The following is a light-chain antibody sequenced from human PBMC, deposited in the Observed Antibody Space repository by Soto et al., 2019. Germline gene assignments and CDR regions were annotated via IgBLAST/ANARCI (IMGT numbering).Light chain of an antibody. CDR3: AAWDNSLNAVV. Sequence: QSVLTQPPSASGTPGQRVTISCSGSISNIGSNTVSWFQQLPGAAPKLLIHSYNQRPSGVPDRFSGSKSGTSASLAISGLQSDDEADYFCAAWDNSLNAVVFGGGTTLTVL. CDR1: ISNIGSNT. J-gene: IGLJ2*01. V-gene: IGLV1-44*01. CDR2: SYN.